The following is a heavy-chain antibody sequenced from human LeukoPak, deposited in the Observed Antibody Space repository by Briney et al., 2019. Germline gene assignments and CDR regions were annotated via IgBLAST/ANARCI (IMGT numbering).Heavy chain of an antibody. J-gene: IGHJ4*02. D-gene: IGHD3-22*01. CDR3: TRSEDSSGYRHFDY. Sequence: GGSLKLSCAASGFTFSGSAMHWVRQASGKGLEWVGRIRSKANTYATAYAASVKGRFTISRDDSKNTAYLQMNSLKTEDKAVYYCTRSEDSSGYRHFDYWGQGTLVTVSS. CDR2: IRSKANTYAT. CDR1: GFTFSGSA. V-gene: IGHV3-73*01.